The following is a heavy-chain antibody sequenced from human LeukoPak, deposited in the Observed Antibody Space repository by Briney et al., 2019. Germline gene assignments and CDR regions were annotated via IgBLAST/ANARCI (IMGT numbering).Heavy chain of an antibody. CDR3: AAYYYGSGSRALDY. J-gene: IGHJ4*02. CDR1: GFPLSSYS. Sequence: PGGSLRLSCAVSGFPLSSYSMNWVRQAPGKGLEWVSSISGSSTYIHYADSVKGRFSISRDDAKASLHLQINNLRGEDTAVYYCAAYYYGSGSRALDYWGQGTLVTVSS. V-gene: IGHV3-21*01. D-gene: IGHD3-10*01. CDR2: ISGSSTYI.